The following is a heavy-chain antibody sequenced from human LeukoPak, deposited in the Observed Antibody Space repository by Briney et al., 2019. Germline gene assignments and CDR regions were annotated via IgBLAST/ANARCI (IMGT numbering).Heavy chain of an antibody. Sequence: SETLSLTCTVSVGSINGYYWGWIRQPPGEGGVWSGYIQYSGSTNYNPYLTSRVTMSIDTSQNQFSLRLSSVTAADTALYYCARSYGSGNYYRYFDSWGQGTLVTVSS. J-gene: IGHJ4*02. D-gene: IGHD3-10*01. CDR1: VGSINGYY. V-gene: IGHV4-59*01. CDR3: ARSYGSGNYYRYFDS. CDR2: IQYSGST.